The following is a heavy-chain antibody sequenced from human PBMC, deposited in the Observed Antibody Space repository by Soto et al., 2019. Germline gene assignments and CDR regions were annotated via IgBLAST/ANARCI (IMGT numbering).Heavy chain of an antibody. V-gene: IGHV2-5*01. CDR3: AHSSHIVVVVAATPGLDYYGMDV. CDR1: GFSLSTSGVG. CDR2: IYWNDDK. D-gene: IGHD2-15*01. J-gene: IGHJ6*02. Sequence: SGPTLVKPTQTLTLTCTFSGFSLSTSGVGVGWIRQPPGKALEWLALIYWNDDKRYSPSLKSRLTITKDTSKNQVVLTMTNMDPVDTATYYCAHSSHIVVVVAATPGLDYYGMDVWGQGTTVTVSS.